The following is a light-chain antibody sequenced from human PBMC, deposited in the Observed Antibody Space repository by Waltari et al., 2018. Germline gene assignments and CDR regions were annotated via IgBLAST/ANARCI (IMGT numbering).Light chain of an antibody. CDR2: DAS. V-gene: IGKV3-20*01. CDR1: QSVGGNY. Sequence: IVLTQSPATLSLSPGERATLSCRTSQSVGGNYLAWFQQKPGQAPRLLIYDASNRATGVPDRFSGSGSGTDFALTISRLDPEDFAVYYCQQSAFSPLTFGGGTTVEMK. CDR3: QQSAFSPLT. J-gene: IGKJ4*01.